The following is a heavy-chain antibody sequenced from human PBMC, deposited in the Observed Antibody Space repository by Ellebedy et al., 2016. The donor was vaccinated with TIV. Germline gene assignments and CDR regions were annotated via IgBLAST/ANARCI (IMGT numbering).Heavy chain of an antibody. J-gene: IGHJ4*02. CDR1: GGSISSYY. CDR3: ACRGGYSYSDY. CDR2: IYYSGST. Sequence: SETLSLTXPVSGGSISSYYWSWIRPPPGKGLEWIGYIYYSGSTNYNPSLKSRVTISVDTSKNQFSLKLSSVTAADTAVYYCACRGGYSYSDYWGQGTLVTVSS. V-gene: IGHV4-59*01. D-gene: IGHD5-18*01.